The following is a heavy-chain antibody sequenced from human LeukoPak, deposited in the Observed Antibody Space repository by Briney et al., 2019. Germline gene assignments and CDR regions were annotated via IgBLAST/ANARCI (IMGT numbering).Heavy chain of an antibody. CDR2: IIPIFGTA. Sequence: SVKVSCKASGGTFSSYAISWVRQAPGQGLEWMGGIIPIFGTANYAQKFQGRVTITADKSTSTAYMELSSLRSEDTAVYYCARSGFGSGISFDLWGQGTLVTVSS. D-gene: IGHD3-10*01. CDR1: GGTFSSYA. J-gene: IGHJ5*02. CDR3: ARSGFGSGISFDL. V-gene: IGHV1-69*06.